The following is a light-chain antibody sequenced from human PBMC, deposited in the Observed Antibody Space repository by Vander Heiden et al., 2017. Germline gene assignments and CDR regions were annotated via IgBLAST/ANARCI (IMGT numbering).Light chain of an antibody. CDR3: MQALQTPYT. J-gene: IGKJ2*01. CDR2: WGS. CDR1: QSLFHSEGHNF. Sequence: DIVMTQSPLSLAVTPGEPASISCSSTQSLFHSEGHNFFDLYQQKPGQSPRLLIYWGSNRASGVPDRFSGSESGTDFTLKISRVEAEDAGVYYCMQALQTPYTFGQGTQLEIK. V-gene: IGKV2-28*01.